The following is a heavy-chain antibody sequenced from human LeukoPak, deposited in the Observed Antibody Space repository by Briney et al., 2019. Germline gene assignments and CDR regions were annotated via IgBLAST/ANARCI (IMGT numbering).Heavy chain of an antibody. CDR2: IYTSGST. CDR3: ATVAGIAVVGATWFDP. D-gene: IGHD6-19*01. V-gene: IGHV4-4*07. CDR1: GGSISSYY. J-gene: IGHJ5*02. Sequence: SETLSLTCTVSGGSISSYYWSWIRQPAGKGLEWIGRIYTSGSTNYNPSLKSRVTISVDTSKNQFSLKLSSVTAADTAVYYCATVAGIAVVGATWFDPWGQGTLVTVSS.